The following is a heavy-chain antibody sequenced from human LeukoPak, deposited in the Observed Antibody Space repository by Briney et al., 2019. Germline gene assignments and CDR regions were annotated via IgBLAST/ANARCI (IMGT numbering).Heavy chain of an antibody. CDR3: ARPSGGYDYPNDY. Sequence: GGSLRLSCAASGFTFSSYAMSWVRQAPGKGLEWVANINQDGSVKYYVDSVKGRFTISRDNAKNSLYLEMNSLRAEDTAVYYCARPSGGYDYPNDYWGQGTLVTVSS. J-gene: IGHJ4*02. V-gene: IGHV3-7*02. D-gene: IGHD5-12*01. CDR2: INQDGSVK. CDR1: GFTFSSYA.